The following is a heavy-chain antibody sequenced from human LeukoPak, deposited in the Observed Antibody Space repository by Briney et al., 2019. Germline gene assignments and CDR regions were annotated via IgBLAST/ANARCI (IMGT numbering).Heavy chain of an antibody. Sequence: GRSLRLSCAASGFTFSSYGMHWVRQAPGKGLEWVAVIWYDGSNKYYADSVKGRFTISRDNSKNTLYLQMNSLRAEDTAVYYCAREYPPRYYYDSSGYLDHWGQGTLVTVSS. CDR2: IWYDGSNK. J-gene: IGHJ4*02. V-gene: IGHV3-33*01. D-gene: IGHD3-22*01. CDR1: GFTFSSYG. CDR3: AREYPPRYYYDSSGYLDH.